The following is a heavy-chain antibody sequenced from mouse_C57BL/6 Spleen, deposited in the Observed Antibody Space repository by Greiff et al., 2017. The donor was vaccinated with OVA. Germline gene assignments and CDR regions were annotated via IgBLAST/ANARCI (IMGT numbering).Heavy chain of an antibody. CDR3: ARGGDYDYDGRYAMDY. CDR1: GYTFTDYY. D-gene: IGHD2-4*01. J-gene: IGHJ4*01. CDR2: IIPGSGST. V-gene: IGHV1-75*01. Sequence: VQLQQSGPELVKPGASVKISCKASGYTFTDYYINWVKQRPGQGLEWIGWIIPGSGSTYYNEKFKGKATFTVDKSSSTASMLLSSLTSEDSAVYSCARGGDYDYDGRYAMDYWGQGTSVTVSS.